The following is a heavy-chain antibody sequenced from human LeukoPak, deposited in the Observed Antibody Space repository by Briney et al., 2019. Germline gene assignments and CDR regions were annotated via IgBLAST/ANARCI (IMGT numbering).Heavy chain of an antibody. J-gene: IGHJ4*02. Sequence: ASVKVSCKPSGYTFTGYYIHWLRQAPGQGLEWMGWINPNSGGTNYAQQSQGRITMTRKPSKSTAHPELSRLSSDDTAGYYCARGHSVAGPGDYWGQGTMVTVSS. D-gene: IGHD6-19*01. CDR2: INPNSGGT. CDR3: ARGHSVAGPGDY. CDR1: GYTFTGYY. V-gene: IGHV1-2*02.